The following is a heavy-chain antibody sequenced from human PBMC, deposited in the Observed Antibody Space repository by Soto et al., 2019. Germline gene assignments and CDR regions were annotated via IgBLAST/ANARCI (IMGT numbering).Heavy chain of an antibody. CDR3: ARGAAAGADYGMDV. D-gene: IGHD6-13*01. V-gene: IGHV4-4*07. CDR1: CGSISSYY. Sequence: SETLSLTCTFSCGSISSYYWSWIRQATGKGLEWIGRIYTSGGTNYNPSLKSRVTMSVDTSKKQFSLKLSSVTAADTAVYYCARGAAAGADYGMDVWGQGTTVTVSS. J-gene: IGHJ6*02. CDR2: IYTSGGT.